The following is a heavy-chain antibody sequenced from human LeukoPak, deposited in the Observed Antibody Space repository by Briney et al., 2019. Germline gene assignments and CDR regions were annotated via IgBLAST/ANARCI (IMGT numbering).Heavy chain of an antibody. J-gene: IGHJ4*01. V-gene: IGHV3-23*01. Sequence: GGSLRLSCAASGLTFRSYAMSWVRQAPGEGLEWVSEISGSGDSTNYADSVKGRFTISRDNSKNTLYLQMNSLRAEGTAVYYCAKDHKYTGSSRALDYWGHGTLVTVSS. D-gene: IGHD5-12*01. CDR3: AKDHKYTGSSRALDY. CDR2: ISGSGDST. CDR1: GLTFRSYA.